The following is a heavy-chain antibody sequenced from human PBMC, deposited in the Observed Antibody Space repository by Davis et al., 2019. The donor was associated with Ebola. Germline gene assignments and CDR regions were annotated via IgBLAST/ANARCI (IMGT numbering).Heavy chain of an antibody. J-gene: IGHJ6*03. V-gene: IGHV4-34*01. CDR3: ARGAPLQLWRFSYYYMDV. CDR2: IHHSGST. Sequence: PSETLSLTCAVYGGSFSDYYWSWIRQPPGKGLEWIGEIHHSGSTNSNPSLKSRVTISIDSSKNQFSLKLSSVTAADTAVYYCARGAPLQLWRFSYYYMDVWGEGTTVTVSS. CDR1: GGSFSDYY. D-gene: IGHD5-18*01.